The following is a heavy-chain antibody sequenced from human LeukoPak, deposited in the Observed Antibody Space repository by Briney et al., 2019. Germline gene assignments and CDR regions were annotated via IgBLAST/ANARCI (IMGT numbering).Heavy chain of an antibody. D-gene: IGHD6-19*01. V-gene: IGHV3-53*01. CDR3: AKDRAVAAPYYYYYMDV. CDR2: IYSGGST. Sequence: GGSLRLSCAASGFTVSSSYMSWVRQAPGKGLEWVSVIYSGGSTYYADSVKGRFTISRDNSKNTLSLQMNSLRAEDTAVYYCAKDRAVAAPYYYYYMDVWGKGTTVTVSS. CDR1: GFTVSSSY. J-gene: IGHJ6*03.